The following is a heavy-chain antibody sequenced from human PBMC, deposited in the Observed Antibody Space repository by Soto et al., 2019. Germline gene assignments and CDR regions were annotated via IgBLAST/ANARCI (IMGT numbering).Heavy chain of an antibody. J-gene: IGHJ5*02. V-gene: IGHV4-59*01. D-gene: IGHD6-13*01. CDR1: GGSISSYY. CDR2: IYYSGST. CDR3: ARSGSSWYPGWFDP. Sequence: SETLSLTCTVSGGSISSYYWSWIRQPPGKGLEWVGYIYYSGSTNYNPSLKSRVTISVDTSKNQSSLKLSSVTAADTAVYYCARSGSSWYPGWFDPWGQGTLVTVSS.